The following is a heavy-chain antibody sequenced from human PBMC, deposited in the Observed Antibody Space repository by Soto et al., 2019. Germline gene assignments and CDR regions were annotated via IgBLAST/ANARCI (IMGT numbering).Heavy chain of an antibody. J-gene: IGHJ4*02. CDR2: IYRSGRT. D-gene: IGHD2-15*01. CDR3: ARVVFEYCSGGSCYRIDY. Sequence: ETLSLTCAVSVYSISSGYYWRCIRQPPGKGLEWIGSIYRSGRTYYNPSLKSRLTISVDTSKNQFSLKLSSVTAADTAVYYCARVVFEYCSGGSCYRIDYWGQGSLVTVSS. V-gene: IGHV4-38-2*01. CDR1: VYSISSGYY.